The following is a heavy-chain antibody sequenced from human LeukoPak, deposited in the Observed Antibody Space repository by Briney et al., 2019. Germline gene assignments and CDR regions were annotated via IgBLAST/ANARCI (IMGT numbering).Heavy chain of an antibody. J-gene: IGHJ5*02. CDR1: GSRFTSYW. CDR3: ARLASRKYGYNSSFDP. V-gene: IGHV5-51*01. CDR2: IYPGDSDT. Sequence: GAPLKISCQGSGSRFTSYWIGWVRQLPGKGLEWMGIIYPGDSDTRYSPSFQGQVTISADKSISTSFLQWSSLEASTTPIYHCARLASRKYGYNSSFDPWGQGTLVTVSS. D-gene: IGHD5-12*01.